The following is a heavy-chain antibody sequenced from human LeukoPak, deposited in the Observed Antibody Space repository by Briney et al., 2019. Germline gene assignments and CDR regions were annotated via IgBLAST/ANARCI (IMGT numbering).Heavy chain of an antibody. V-gene: IGHV4-34*01. CDR3: GRGRGDYSDSSDYSFSTNYFDY. Sequence: SETLSLTCAVYGGSFSGYYWSWIRQPPGKGLEWIWEINHIGTTNYNPSLKSRVAISVDTSKNQFSLKLSSVTAADTAVYYCGRGRGDYSDSSDYSFSTNYFDYWGQGTLVTVSS. CDR1: GGSFSGYY. J-gene: IGHJ4*01. CDR2: INHIGTT. D-gene: IGHD3-22*01.